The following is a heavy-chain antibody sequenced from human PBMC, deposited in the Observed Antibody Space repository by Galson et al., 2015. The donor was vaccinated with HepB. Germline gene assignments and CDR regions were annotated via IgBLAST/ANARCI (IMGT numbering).Heavy chain of an antibody. CDR1: GFAFISHS. J-gene: IGHJ6*02. Sequence: SLRLSGAASGFAFISHSMNWVRQAPGKGLEWVSYISSGGTRYYADSVKGRFTISRDNGKKAMYLHMNSLRAEDTAVYFCARNPASYNYYNMDVWGQGTTVTVSS. D-gene: IGHD6-25*01. V-gene: IGHV3-48*01. CDR3: ARNPASYNYYNMDV. CDR2: ISSGGTR.